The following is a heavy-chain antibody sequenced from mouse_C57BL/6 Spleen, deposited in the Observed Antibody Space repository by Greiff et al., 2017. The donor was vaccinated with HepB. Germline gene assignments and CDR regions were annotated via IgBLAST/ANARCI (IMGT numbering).Heavy chain of an antibody. D-gene: IGHD2-3*01. V-gene: IGHV1-82*01. Sequence: VQLQQSGPELVKPGASVKISCKASGYAFSSSWMNWVKQRPGKGLEWIGRIYPGDGDTNYNGKFKGKATLTADKSSSTAYMQLSSLTSEDSAVYCCARSGYYLYYFDYWGQGTTLTVSS. CDR2: IYPGDGDT. J-gene: IGHJ2*01. CDR1: GYAFSSSW. CDR3: ARSGYYLYYFDY.